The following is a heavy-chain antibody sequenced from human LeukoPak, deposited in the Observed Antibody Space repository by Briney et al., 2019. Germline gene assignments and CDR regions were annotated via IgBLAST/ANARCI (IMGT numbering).Heavy chain of an antibody. D-gene: IGHD2-2*01. CDR3: ARRRYCSSTSCYAYDYYYGMDV. J-gene: IGHJ6*02. CDR2: IIPILGIA. Sequence: SVKVSCKASGGTFSCYAISWVRQAPGQGLEWMGRIIPILGIANYAQKFQGRVTITADKSTSTAYMELSSLRSEDTAVYYCARRRYCSSTSCYAYDYYYGMDVWGQGTTVTVSS. CDR1: GGTFSCYA. V-gene: IGHV1-69*04.